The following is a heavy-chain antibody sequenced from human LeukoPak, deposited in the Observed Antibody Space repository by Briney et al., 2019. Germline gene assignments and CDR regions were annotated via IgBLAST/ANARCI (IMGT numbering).Heavy chain of an antibody. Sequence: GGSLRLSCAASGFTFSSYAMSWVRQAPGMGLEWVSAISGSGGSTYYADSVKGRFTISRDNSKNTLYLQMNSLRAEDTAVYYCAKDAVAGNNYYYYYYMDVWGKGTTVTVSS. V-gene: IGHV3-23*01. CDR1: GFTFSSYA. CDR3: AKDAVAGNNYYYYYYMDV. CDR2: ISGSGGST. D-gene: IGHD6-19*01. J-gene: IGHJ6*03.